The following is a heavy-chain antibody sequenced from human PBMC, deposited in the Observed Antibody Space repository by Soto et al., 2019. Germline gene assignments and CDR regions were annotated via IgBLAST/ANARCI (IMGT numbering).Heavy chain of an antibody. CDR2: IRSKAYGGTT. D-gene: IGHD3-22*01. J-gene: IGHJ5*02. V-gene: IGHV3-49*03. CDR1: GFTFGEYA. CDR3: TTNYYDSSGYDNWFYP. Sequence: LRLSWTTSGFTFGEYAMRWFRQGPGKGGEWVGFIRSKAYGGTTEYAASVKGRFTISRDDSKSIAYLQMNSLKTEDTAVYYCTTNYYDSSGYDNWFYPWGQGTLVTVSS.